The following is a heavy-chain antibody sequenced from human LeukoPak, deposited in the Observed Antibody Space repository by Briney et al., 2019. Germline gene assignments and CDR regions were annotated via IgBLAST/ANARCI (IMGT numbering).Heavy chain of an antibody. CDR3: ARGFMPKPVDY. V-gene: IGHV4-34*01. CDR2: INHSGST. J-gene: IGHJ4*02. Sequence: SETLSITCAVYGGSFSGYYWSWIRQPPGKGLEWIGEINHSGSTNYNPSLKSRVTISVDTSKNQFSLKLSSVTAADTAVYYCARGFMPKPVDYWGQGTLVTVSS. CDR1: GGSFSGYY. D-gene: IGHD2-2*01.